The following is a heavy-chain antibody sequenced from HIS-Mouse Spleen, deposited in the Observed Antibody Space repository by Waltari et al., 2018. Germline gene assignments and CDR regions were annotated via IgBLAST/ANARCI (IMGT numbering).Heavy chain of an antibody. CDR3: ARASVVGSGHFDY. D-gene: IGHD6-19*01. J-gene: IGHJ4*02. CDR2: ISYDGSNK. V-gene: IGHV3-30-3*01. Sequence: QVQLVESGGGVVQPGRSLRLSCAASGFTFSSYAMHWVRQAPGKVLEWVAVISYDGSNKYYADSVKGRFTISRDKSKNTLYLQMNSLRAEDTAVYYCARASVVGSGHFDYWGQGTLVTVSS. CDR1: GFTFSSYA.